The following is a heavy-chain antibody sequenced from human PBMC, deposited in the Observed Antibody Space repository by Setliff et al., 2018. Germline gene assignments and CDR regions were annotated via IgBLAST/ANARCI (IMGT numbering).Heavy chain of an antibody. V-gene: IGHV4-34*01. J-gene: IGHJ2*01. Sequence: KPSETLSLTCAVYGGPSSGYTWNWIRQPPGKGLEWIGAINHGGATTYSPSLKTRVSISVDTSQSQLSLRLASVIAADTAVYYCVRSSPRGSTAGYWYFDLWGRGTLVTVS. D-gene: IGHD6-13*01. CDR2: INHGGAT. CDR1: GGPSSGYT. CDR3: VRSSPRGSTAGYWYFDL.